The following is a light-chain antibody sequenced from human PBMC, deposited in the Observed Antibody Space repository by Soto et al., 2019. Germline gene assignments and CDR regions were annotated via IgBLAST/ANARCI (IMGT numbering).Light chain of an antibody. CDR2: GAS. J-gene: IGKJ1*01. Sequence: EIVMTQSPATLSVSPGERATLSCRASQSVSSNLAWYQQKPGQAPRLLIFGASPRATGIPARFSGSGSGTEFTLTISSLQSEDFAVYYCQQYNNWPLGTFGQGTKVDIK. CDR1: QSVSSN. V-gene: IGKV3-15*01. CDR3: QQYNNWPLGT.